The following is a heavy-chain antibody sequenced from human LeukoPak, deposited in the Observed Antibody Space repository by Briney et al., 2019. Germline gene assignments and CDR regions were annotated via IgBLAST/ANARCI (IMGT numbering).Heavy chain of an antibody. Sequence: SETLSLTCAVYGGSFSGYYWSWIRQPPGKGLEWIGEINHSGSTNYNPSLKSRVTISVDTSKNQFSLKLSSVTAADTAVYYCARAGYYGSGSYGIYYFGYWGQGTLVTVSS. D-gene: IGHD3-10*01. CDR3: ARAGYYGSGSYGIYYFGY. J-gene: IGHJ4*02. V-gene: IGHV4-34*01. CDR2: INHSGST. CDR1: GGSFSGYY.